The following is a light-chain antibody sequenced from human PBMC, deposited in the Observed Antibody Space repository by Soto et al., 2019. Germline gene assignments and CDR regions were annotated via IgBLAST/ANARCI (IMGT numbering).Light chain of an antibody. Sequence: DIQLTQSPSFLSASVGDTVTITCRASQGMSTYLAWYQQKPGKVPKLLIRSASTLQSGVPPRFSGGGSGTEFTLKISTLQPDDSGIYYCQQLNGYQLAFGGGTNVEIK. J-gene: IGKJ4*01. CDR2: SAS. CDR1: QGMSTY. V-gene: IGKV1-9*01. CDR3: QQLNGYQLA.